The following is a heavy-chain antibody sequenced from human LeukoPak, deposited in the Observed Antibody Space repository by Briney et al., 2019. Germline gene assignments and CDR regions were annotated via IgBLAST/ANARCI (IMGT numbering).Heavy chain of an antibody. CDR2: IYYSGST. V-gene: IGHV4-59*01. Sequence: LETLPLTCTVSGGSISSYYWSWIRQPPGKGLEWIGYIYYSGSTNYNPSLKSRVTISVDTSKNQFSLKLSSVTAADTAVYYCARRRDGYNPRGLPTYYFDYWGQGTLVTVSS. CDR3: ARRRDGYNPRGLPTYYFDY. J-gene: IGHJ4*02. CDR1: GGSISSYY. D-gene: IGHD5-24*01.